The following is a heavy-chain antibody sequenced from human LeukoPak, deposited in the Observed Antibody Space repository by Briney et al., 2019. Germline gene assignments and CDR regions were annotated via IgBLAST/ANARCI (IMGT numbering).Heavy chain of an antibody. CDR3: ARVVVVPAAIPGWFDP. D-gene: IGHD2-2*02. CDR1: GGSISSYY. V-gene: IGHV4-59*01. CDR2: IYYSGST. Sequence: SETLSLTCTVSGGSISSYYWSWVRQPPGKGLEWIGYIYYSGSTGYNPSLKGRVTISVDTSKNQFSLKLSSVTAADTAVYYCARVVVVPAAIPGWFDPWGQGTLVTVSS. J-gene: IGHJ5*02.